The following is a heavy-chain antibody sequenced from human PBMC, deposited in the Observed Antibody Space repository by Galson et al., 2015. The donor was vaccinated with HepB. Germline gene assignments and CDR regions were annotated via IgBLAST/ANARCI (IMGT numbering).Heavy chain of an antibody. CDR3: AKEYYYDSSGSGLDP. CDR1: GFTFSSSA. J-gene: IGHJ5*02. V-gene: IGHV3-23*01. Sequence: SLRPSCAASGFTFSSSAMSWVRQAPGKGLEWVSAISGSGGSTYYADSVKGRFTISRDNSKNTLYLQMHSLRAEDTAVYYCAKEYYYDSSGSGLDPWGQGTLVTVSS. D-gene: IGHD3-22*01. CDR2: ISGSGGST.